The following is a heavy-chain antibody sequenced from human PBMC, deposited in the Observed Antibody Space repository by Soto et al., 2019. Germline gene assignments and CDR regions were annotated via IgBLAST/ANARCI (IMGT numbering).Heavy chain of an antibody. J-gene: IGHJ6*02. Sequence: GESLKISCKGSGYSFTSYWISWVRQMPGKGLEWMGIIYPGDSDTRYSPSFQGQVTISADKSISTAYLQWSSLKASDTAMYYCASSYYDSSGYGDYYGMDVWGQGTTVTVSS. D-gene: IGHD3-22*01. CDR1: GYSFTSYW. CDR3: ASSYYDSSGYGDYYGMDV. V-gene: IGHV5-51*01. CDR2: IYPGDSDT.